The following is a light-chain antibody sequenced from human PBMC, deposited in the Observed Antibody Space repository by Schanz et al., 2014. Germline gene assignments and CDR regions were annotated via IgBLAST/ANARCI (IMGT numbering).Light chain of an antibody. CDR1: SSDVGGDNF. CDR2: EIN. CDR3: SSYAGNNKLL. J-gene: IGLJ2*01. V-gene: IGLV2-8*01. Sequence: QSALTQPPSASGSPGQSVTISCTGTSSDVGGDNFVSWYQQHPGKAPKLMIYEINKRPSGVPDRFSGSKSGNTASLTVSGLQAEDEGDYYCSSYAGNNKLLFGGGTKLTVL.